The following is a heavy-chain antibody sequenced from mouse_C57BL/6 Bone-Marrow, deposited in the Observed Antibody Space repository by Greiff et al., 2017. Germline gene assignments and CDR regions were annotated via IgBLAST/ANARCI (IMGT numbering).Heavy chain of an antibody. J-gene: IGHJ1*03. CDR1: GFTFSDYG. CDR2: ISSGSSTI. D-gene: IGHD2-3*01. Sequence: EVHLVESGGGLVKPGGSLKLSCAASGFTFSDYGMHWVRQAPEKGLEWVAYISSGSSTIYYADTVKGRFTISRDNAKTTLFLQMTSLRSEATAMYYCARGGWLLPYWYFDVWGTGTTVTVSS. V-gene: IGHV5-17*01. CDR3: ARGGWLLPYWYFDV.